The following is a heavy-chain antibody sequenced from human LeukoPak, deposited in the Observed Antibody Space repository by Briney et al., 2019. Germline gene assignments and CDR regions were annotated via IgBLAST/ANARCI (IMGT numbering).Heavy chain of an antibody. D-gene: IGHD1-26*01. CDR2: IKQDGSEK. J-gene: IGHJ4*02. CDR1: GFPFSSYW. V-gene: IGHV3-7*01. CDR3: ASGRYSGSYYGLYFDY. Sequence: GSLRLSCAASGFPFSSYWMSWVRQAPGKGLEWVANIKQDGSEKYYVDSVKGRFTISRDNAKNSLYLQMNSLRAEDTAVYYCASGRYSGSYYGLYFDYWGQGTLVTVSS.